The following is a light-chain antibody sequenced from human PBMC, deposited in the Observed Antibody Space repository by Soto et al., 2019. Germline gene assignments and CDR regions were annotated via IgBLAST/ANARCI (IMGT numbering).Light chain of an antibody. J-gene: IGKJ2*02. V-gene: IGKV1-5*03. Sequence: DIQMTQSPSTLSASVGDRVTITCRASQSISTWLAWYQHKPGKAPKLLIYQASSLEGGVPSRFSGSGSGPEFTLTISSLQPDDFANYYCQQYDIYSRTFGQGTKVETK. CDR3: QQYDIYSRT. CDR2: QAS. CDR1: QSISTW.